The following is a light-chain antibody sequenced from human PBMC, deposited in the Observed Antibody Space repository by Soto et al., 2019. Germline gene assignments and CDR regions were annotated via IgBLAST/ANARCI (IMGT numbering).Light chain of an antibody. Sequence: QSVLTQPASVSGSPGQSITISCTGTSSDIGSGKLVSWYQQHPGRAPKIIIYEAFKRPSGVSNRFSGSRSGNTASLTISGLRGEDEADYYCCSYAGSTTWVFGGGTKLTVL. J-gene: IGLJ3*02. CDR1: SSDIGSGKL. V-gene: IGLV2-23*01. CDR3: CSYAGSTTWV. CDR2: EAF.